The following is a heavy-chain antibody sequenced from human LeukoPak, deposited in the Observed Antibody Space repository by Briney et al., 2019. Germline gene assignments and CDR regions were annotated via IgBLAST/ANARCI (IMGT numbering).Heavy chain of an antibody. J-gene: IGHJ6*03. D-gene: IGHD2-2*02. CDR3: ARIYQLLYQTLPNYYYYYMDV. V-gene: IGHV5-51*01. Sequence: GESLKISCKGSGYSFTSYWIGWVRQMPGKGLEWMGIIYPGDSDTRYSPSFQGQVTISAGKSISTAYLQWSSLKASDTAMYYCARIYQLLYQTLPNYYYYYMDVWGKGTTVTVSS. CDR1: GYSFTSYW. CDR2: IYPGDSDT.